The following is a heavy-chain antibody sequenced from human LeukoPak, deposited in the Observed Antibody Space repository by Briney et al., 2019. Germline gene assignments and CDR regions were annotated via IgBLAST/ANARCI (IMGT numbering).Heavy chain of an antibody. J-gene: IGHJ4*02. CDR2: ISPSGGST. CDR3: ATDPVGYCSANGCYSVDY. D-gene: IGHD2-15*01. V-gene: IGHV1-46*01. CDR1: GYTFTSNY. Sequence: ASVKVSCKAFGYTFTSNYMHWVRQAPGQGPEWMGVISPSGGSTIYAQKFQGRVTMTEDTSTDTAYMELTSLRSDDTAMYYCATDPVGYCSANGCYSVDYWGQGTLVTVSS.